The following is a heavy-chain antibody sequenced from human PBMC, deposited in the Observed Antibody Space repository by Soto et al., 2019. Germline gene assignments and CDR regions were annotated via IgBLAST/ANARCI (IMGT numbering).Heavy chain of an antibody. V-gene: IGHV3-30*18. Sequence: QVQLVESGGGVVQPGRSLRLSCAASGFTFRSYGMHWVRQAPGKGLEWLAVISNDGTNKYLADSVKGRLTLSRDNSRNTLSLEINNLRPEDTAVYYCGKDTLDCSGGDCPLYYDYGMDVWGQGTTVTVSS. CDR3: GKDTLDCSGGDCPLYYDYGMDV. D-gene: IGHD2-15*01. CDR1: GFTFRSYG. J-gene: IGHJ6*02. CDR2: ISNDGTNK.